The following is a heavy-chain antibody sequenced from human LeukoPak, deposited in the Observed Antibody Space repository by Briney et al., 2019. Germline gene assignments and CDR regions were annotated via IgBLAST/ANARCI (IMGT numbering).Heavy chain of an antibody. V-gene: IGHV1-2*06. J-gene: IGHJ1*01. CDR3: ARDQQWLVPGTLPQEEYFQH. CDR2: INPSSGGT. CDR1: GYTFIGYY. Sequence: GASVKVSCKASGYTFIGYYMHWVRQAPGQGLEWMGRINPSSGGTNYAQKFQGRVTMTRDTSISTAYMELSRLRSDDTAVYYCARDQQWLVPGTLPQEEYFQHWGQGTLVTVSS. D-gene: IGHD6-19*01.